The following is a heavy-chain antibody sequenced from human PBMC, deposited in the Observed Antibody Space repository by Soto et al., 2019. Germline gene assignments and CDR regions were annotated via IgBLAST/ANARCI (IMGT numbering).Heavy chain of an antibody. V-gene: IGHV4-4*07. CDR3: ARDSGYNSGFDIHI. J-gene: IGHJ3*02. Sequence: QEQLQESGPGLVKPSETLSLTCTVSGSSIINYYWGWIRQPAGQGLEWIGRIHTIGSTNHNPSLDSRLTMSVDTHKNQFSLKLTSVTAADPAVYYCARDSGYNSGFDIHIWGQATMVTVSS. D-gene: IGHD5-18*01. CDR2: IHTIGST. CDR1: GSSIINYY.